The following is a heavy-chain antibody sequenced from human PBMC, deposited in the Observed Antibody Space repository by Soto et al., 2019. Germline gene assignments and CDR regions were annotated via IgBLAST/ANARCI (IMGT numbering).Heavy chain of an antibody. CDR1: GGSISRGGYY. CDR3: ARDESATDAFDI. D-gene: IGHD5-12*01. V-gene: IGHV4-31*03. CDR2: IYYSGTT. Sequence: QVQLQESGPGLVKPSQTLSLTCTVSGGSISRGGYYWSWIRQNPGKGLEWIGYIYYSGTTNYNPSLKSRLTISVDTSKNQFSLQLNSMTAADTAVYYCARDESATDAFDIWGQGTMVTVSS. J-gene: IGHJ3*02.